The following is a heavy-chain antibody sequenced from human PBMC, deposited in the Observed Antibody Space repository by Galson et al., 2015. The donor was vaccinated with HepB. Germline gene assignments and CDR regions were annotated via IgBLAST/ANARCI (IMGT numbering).Heavy chain of an antibody. V-gene: IGHV1-69*13. CDR2: IIPIFGTA. CDR1: GGTFSSYA. CDR3: ASGPRFMVRGGFDY. D-gene: IGHD3-10*01. Sequence: SVKVSCKASGGTFSSYAISWVRQAPGQGLEWMGGIIPIFGTANYAQKFQGRATITADESTSTAYMELSSLRSEDTAVYYCASGPRFMVRGGFDYWGQGTLVTVSS. J-gene: IGHJ4*02.